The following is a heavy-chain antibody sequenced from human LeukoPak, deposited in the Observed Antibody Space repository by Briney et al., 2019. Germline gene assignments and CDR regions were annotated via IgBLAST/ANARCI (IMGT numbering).Heavy chain of an antibody. V-gene: IGHV3-23*01. CDR2: ISGSGGDT. D-gene: IGHD2-15*01. CDR1: GFTFSSYA. CDR3: ARQLGYCSGGNCYFDY. J-gene: IGHJ4*02. Sequence: GGSLRPSCAASGFTFSSYAMSWVRQAPGKGLEWVSAISGSGGDTYSADSVKGRFTISRDNSKSTLYLQMNSLRAEDTAVYYCARQLGYCSGGNCYFDYWGQGTLVTVSS.